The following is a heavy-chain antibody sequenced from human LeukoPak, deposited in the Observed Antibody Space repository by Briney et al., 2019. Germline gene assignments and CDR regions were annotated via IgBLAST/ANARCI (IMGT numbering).Heavy chain of an antibody. CDR3: ARGGGDIAIDY. CDR1: GFTLSTYD. D-gene: IGHD2-21*02. V-gene: IGHV3-21*01. Sequence: GGSLRLSCAASGFTLSTYDMNWVRQAPGKGLEWVASISSRSYIYYADAMKGRSTISRDNARNSLYLQMNSLRAEDTSLYYCARGGGDIAIDYWGQGTLVAVSS. J-gene: IGHJ4*02. CDR2: ISSRSYI.